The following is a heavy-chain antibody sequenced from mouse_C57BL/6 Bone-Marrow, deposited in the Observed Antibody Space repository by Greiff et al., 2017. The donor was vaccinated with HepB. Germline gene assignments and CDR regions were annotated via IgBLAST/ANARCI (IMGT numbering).Heavy chain of an antibody. CDR3: ARDSGTFRAIDY. D-gene: IGHD4-1*01. V-gene: IGHV7-1*01. Sequence: EVMLVESGGGLVQSGRSLRLSCATSGFTFSDFYMEWVRQAPGKGLEWIAASRNKANDYTTEYSASVKGRFIVSRDTSQSILYLQMNALRAEDTAMYYCARDSGTFRAIDYWGQGTSVTVSS. CDR2: SRNKANDYTT. CDR1: GFTFSDFY. J-gene: IGHJ4*01.